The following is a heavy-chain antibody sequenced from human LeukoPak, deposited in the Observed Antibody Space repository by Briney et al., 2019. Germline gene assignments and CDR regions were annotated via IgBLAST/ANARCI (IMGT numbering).Heavy chain of an antibody. D-gene: IGHD1-14*01. CDR2: MNPNNSDI. CDR1: GYTFTSYH. J-gene: IGHJ4*02. Sequence: GASVKVSCKASGYTFTSYHINWVRQATGQGLDWVGWMNPNNSDIGYAQKFQGRVTMTRNTSIGTAYMELSSLRSEDTAIYYCVRVPPGTTIYAYWGQGTLVTVSS. CDR3: VRVPPGTTIYAY. V-gene: IGHV1-8*01.